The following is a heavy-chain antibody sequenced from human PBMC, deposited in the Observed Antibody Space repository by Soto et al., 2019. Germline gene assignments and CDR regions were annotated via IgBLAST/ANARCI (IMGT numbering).Heavy chain of an antibody. J-gene: IGHJ5*01. CDR2: ISAYNGNT. D-gene: IGHD4-17*01. CDR1: GYPFTSYG. CDR3: AKSGYTYGFLS. V-gene: IGHV1-18*01. Sequence: ASVKVSCKASGYPFTSYGISWVRQAPGKGLEWMGWISAYNGNTNYAQKLQGRVTMTTDTSTSTAFMELRSPRSDDTAVYYCAKSGYTYGFLSWGQGTLVTVSS.